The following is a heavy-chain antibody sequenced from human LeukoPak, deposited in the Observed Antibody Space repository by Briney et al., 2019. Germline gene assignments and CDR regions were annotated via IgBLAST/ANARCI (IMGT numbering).Heavy chain of an antibody. CDR1: GFTFSSYA. D-gene: IGHD1-26*01. Sequence: GGSLRLSCAASGFTFSSYAMSWVRQAPGKGLEWVSAISGSGGSTYYADSVKGRFTISRDNSKNTLYLQMNSLRAEDTAVYYCARVRSGSYDRGAFDIWGQGTMVTVSS. V-gene: IGHV3-23*01. CDR3: ARVRSGSYDRGAFDI. J-gene: IGHJ3*02. CDR2: ISGSGGST.